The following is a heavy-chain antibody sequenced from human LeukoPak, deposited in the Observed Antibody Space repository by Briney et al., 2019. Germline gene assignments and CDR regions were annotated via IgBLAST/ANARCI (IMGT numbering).Heavy chain of an antibody. CDR3: ARGYHDGSGYYSWFDP. D-gene: IGHD3-22*01. V-gene: IGHV1-8*01. J-gene: IGHJ5*02. Sequence: GASVKVSCKASGYTFTSYDINWVRQATGQGLEWMGWMNPNSGNTGYAQKFQGRVTMTRNTSISTAYMELSSLRSEDTAVYYCARGYHDGSGYYSWFDPWGQGTLVTVSS. CDR1: GYTFTSYD. CDR2: MNPNSGNT.